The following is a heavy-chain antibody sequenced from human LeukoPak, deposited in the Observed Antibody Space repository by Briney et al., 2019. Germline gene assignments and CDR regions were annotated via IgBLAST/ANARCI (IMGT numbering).Heavy chain of an antibody. CDR3: ARAIPFRYLLGGDYYERSSHGFDI. Sequence: SVKVSCKASGYTFTRHDVNWVQQATGQGLEWMGWINPNSKNTGYAQKFQGRVTLTTDTSTSTAYMELSSLDSEDTAVYYCARAIPFRYLLGGDYYERSSHGFDIWGQGTMITVSS. D-gene: IGHD2-21*02. V-gene: IGHV1-8*01. CDR1: GYTFTRHD. CDR2: INPNSKNT. J-gene: IGHJ3*02.